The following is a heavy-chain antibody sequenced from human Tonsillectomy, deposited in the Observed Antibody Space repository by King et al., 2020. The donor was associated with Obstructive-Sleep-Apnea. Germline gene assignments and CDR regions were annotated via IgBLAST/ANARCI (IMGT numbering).Heavy chain of an antibody. D-gene: IGHD6-19*01. CDR2: VSRGGDKT. CDR1: GFTFSDYA. J-gene: IGHJ3*02. V-gene: IGHV3-23*04. Sequence: VQLVESGEGLVPPGGSLRLSCVTSGFTFSDYAMNWVRQTPGKGLEWVSAVSRGGDKTYYADSVKGRFTISRDNSENTVYLQMNSVRAEDTAVYYCAKEKWVASFPGHDAFDMWGQGTMVSVSS. CDR3: AKEKWVASFPGHDAFDM.